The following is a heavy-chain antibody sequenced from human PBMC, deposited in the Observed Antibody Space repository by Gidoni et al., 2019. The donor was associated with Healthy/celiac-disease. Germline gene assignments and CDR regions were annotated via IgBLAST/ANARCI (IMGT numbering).Heavy chain of an antibody. CDR2: INHIGST. CDR1: GGSFSGYY. J-gene: IGHJ4*02. Sequence: QWQLQQWGAGLLKPSETLSRTCAVYGGSFSGYYWSWSRQPPGKGLEWIGEINHIGSTNYNPSLKSRVTISVDTSKNQFSLKLSSVTAADTAVYYCAREQGIYDFWSGSLYYFDYWGQGTLVTVSS. D-gene: IGHD3-3*01. V-gene: IGHV4-34*01. CDR3: AREQGIYDFWSGSLYYFDY.